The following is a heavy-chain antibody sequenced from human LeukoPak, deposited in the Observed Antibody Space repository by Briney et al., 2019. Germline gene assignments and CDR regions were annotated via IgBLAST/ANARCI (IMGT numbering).Heavy chain of an antibody. V-gene: IGHV3-30-3*01. D-gene: IGHD3-16*02. J-gene: IGHJ4*02. CDR3: AKEAETALYYDYVWGSYRSGYFDY. CDR1: GFTFTNYA. CDR2: TSYDGSNT. Sequence: GRSLRLSCAASGFTFTNYAMHWVSQAPGKGLEWVAVTSYDGSNTYYADSVKGRFTISRDNSKNTLYLQMNSLRAEDTAVYYCAKEAETALYYDYVWGSYRSGYFDYWGQGTLVTVSS.